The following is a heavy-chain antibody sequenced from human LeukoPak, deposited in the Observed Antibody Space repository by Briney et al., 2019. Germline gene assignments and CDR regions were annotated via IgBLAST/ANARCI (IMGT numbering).Heavy chain of an antibody. D-gene: IGHD2-2*01. CDR3: ARVLDCSSTSCYAEGDY. J-gene: IGHJ4*02. Sequence: SETLSLTCAVYGGSFSGYYWSWIRQPPGKGLEWIGEINHSGSTNYNPSLKSRVTISVDTSKNQFSLKLSSVTAADTAVYYCARVLDCSSTSCYAEGDYWGQGTLVTVSS. CDR1: GGSFSGYY. V-gene: IGHV4-34*01. CDR2: INHSGST.